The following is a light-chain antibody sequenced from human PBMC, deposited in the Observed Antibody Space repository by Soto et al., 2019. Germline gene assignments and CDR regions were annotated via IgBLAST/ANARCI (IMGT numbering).Light chain of an antibody. CDR1: SSDIGKFNL. V-gene: IGLV2-23*02. Sequence: QSALTQPASVSGSPGQSITISCTGTSSDIGKFNLVSWYQQNPGRAPRLIIYEVNKRPSGVSDRFSGSKSGNTASLIISGLQAEDEADYYCCSCAGSSTHNYVFGAGTQLTVL. CDR2: EVN. CDR3: CSCAGSSTHNYV. J-gene: IGLJ7*01.